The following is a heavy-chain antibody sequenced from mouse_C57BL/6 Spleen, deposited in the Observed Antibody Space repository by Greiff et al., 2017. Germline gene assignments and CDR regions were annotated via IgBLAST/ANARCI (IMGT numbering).Heavy chain of an antibody. CDR3: ARPDGYYGGMDY. D-gene: IGHD2-3*01. Sequence: EVKLVESGGGLVKPGGSLKLSCAASGFTFSDYGMHWVRQAPEKGLEWVAYISSGSSTISYADTVKGRFTISRDNAKNTLFLQMTSLRSEDTAMYYCARPDGYYGGMDYWGQGTSVTVSS. CDR2: ISSGSSTI. V-gene: IGHV5-17*01. J-gene: IGHJ4*01. CDR1: GFTFSDYG.